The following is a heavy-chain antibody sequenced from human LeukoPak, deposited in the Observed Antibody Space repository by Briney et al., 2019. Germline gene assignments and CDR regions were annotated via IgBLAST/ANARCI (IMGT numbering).Heavy chain of an antibody. CDR1: GFTFSSYS. Sequence: GGSLRLSCAASGFTFSSYSMNWVRQAPGKGLEWVSSISSSSSYIYYADSVKGRFTISRDNSRNTLYLQMNTLRAEDTAVYFCAKSPVSSCRGSFCYPFDYWGQGNLVTVSS. CDR2: ISSSSSYI. J-gene: IGHJ4*02. D-gene: IGHD2-15*01. V-gene: IGHV3-21*04. CDR3: AKSPVSSCRGSFCYPFDY.